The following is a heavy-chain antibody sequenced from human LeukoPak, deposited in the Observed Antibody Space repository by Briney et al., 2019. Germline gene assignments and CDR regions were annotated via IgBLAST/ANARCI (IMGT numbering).Heavy chain of an antibody. CDR3: ARGYSNSPVADY. J-gene: IGHJ4*02. CDR2: IYYTGST. D-gene: IGHD6-6*01. Sequence: PSETLSLTCTVSDGSISTYYWSWIRQPPGKGLEWIGYIYYTGSTDYNPSLKSRVTISVDTSKNHFSLKLTSVTAADTAVYYCARGYSNSPVADYWGQGTLVTVSS. V-gene: IGHV4-59*01. CDR1: DGSISTYY.